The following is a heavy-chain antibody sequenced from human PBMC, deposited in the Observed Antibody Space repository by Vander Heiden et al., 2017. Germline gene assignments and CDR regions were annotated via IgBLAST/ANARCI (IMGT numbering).Heavy chain of an antibody. V-gene: IGHV1-69*18. J-gene: IGHJ4*02. D-gene: IGHD2-21*02. Sequence: QVQLVQSGAEVKKPGSSVKVSCKASGGTLSRYAISWVRQAPGQGPEWMGRIISIIGTANDAQKFQGRVTITADESTSTTYMELSSLRSADTAVYCCAREGGNSTGYFDYWGQGTMVTVSS. CDR1: GGTLSRYA. CDR3: AREGGNSTGYFDY. CDR2: IISIIGTA.